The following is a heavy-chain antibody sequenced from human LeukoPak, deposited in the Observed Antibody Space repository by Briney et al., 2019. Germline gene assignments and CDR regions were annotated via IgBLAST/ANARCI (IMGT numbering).Heavy chain of an antibody. Sequence: SETLSLTCTVSSGSISTSNYYWGWVRQPPGKALEWIGNIFYSGSTYYSPSLKSRVTISVDTSKNQFSLKLSSVTAADTAVYYCARYNWNYWFDPWGQGTLVTVSS. V-gene: IGHV4-39*07. CDR1: SGSISTSNYY. CDR3: ARYNWNYWFDP. J-gene: IGHJ5*02. CDR2: IFYSGST. D-gene: IGHD1-7*01.